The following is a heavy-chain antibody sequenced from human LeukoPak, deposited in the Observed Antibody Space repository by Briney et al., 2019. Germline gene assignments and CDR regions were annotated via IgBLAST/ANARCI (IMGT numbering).Heavy chain of an antibody. CDR2: IRKDGSET. CDR1: GFTFNTFW. J-gene: IGHJ4*02. CDR3: ARGSYYYDSSGPLWY. D-gene: IGHD3-22*01. V-gene: IGHV3-7*01. Sequence: PGGSLRLSCAASGFTFNTFWMSWVRQAPGKGLEWVANIRKDGSETYYGDSVEGRFTISRDNAKNSLYLQMNSLRAEDTAVYYCARGSYYYDSSGPLWYWGQGTLVTVSS.